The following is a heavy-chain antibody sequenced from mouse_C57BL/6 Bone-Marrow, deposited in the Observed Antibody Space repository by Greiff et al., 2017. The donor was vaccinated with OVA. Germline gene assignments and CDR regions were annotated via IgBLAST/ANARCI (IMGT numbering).Heavy chain of an antibody. CDR3: ARHDYAGFAY. Sequence: EVMLVESGGGLVQPGGSLKLSCAASGFTFSDYYMYWVRQTPEKRLEWVAYISNGGGSTYYPDTVKGRFTISRDNAKNTLYLQMSRLKSEDTAMYDCARHDYAGFAYWGQGPLVTFSA. J-gene: IGHJ3*01. D-gene: IGHD2-4*01. CDR1: GFTFSDYY. V-gene: IGHV5-12*01. CDR2: ISNGGGST.